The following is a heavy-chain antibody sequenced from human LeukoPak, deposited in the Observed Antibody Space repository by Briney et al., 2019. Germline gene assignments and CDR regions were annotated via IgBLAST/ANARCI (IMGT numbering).Heavy chain of an antibody. CDR2: ISHSGNT. CDR1: GGSINSGGYY. Sequence: SQTLSHTCSVSGGSINSGGYYWTWIRQLPGKGLEWIGFISHSGNTYYNSSLKSRVIMSVDTSKNQFTLILSSVTAADTALYYCARGPSFGGSSRFDLWGRGTLVIVSS. CDR3: ARGPSFGGSSRFDL. V-gene: IGHV4-31*03. D-gene: IGHD6-6*01. J-gene: IGHJ2*01.